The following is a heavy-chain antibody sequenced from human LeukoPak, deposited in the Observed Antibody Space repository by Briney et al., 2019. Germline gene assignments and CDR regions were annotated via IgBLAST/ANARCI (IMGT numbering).Heavy chain of an antibody. V-gene: IGHV3-23*01. J-gene: IGHJ3*02. CDR2: ISGSGGST. CDR1: GFTFSSYA. CDR3: AKRRAVAGIGTGGGAFDI. Sequence: PGGSLRLSCAAFGFTFSSYAVSWVRQAPGKGLEWVSAISGSGGSTYYADSVKGRFTISRDNSKNTLYLQMNSLRAEDTAVYYCAKRRAVAGIGTGGGAFDIWGQGTMVTVSS. D-gene: IGHD6-19*01.